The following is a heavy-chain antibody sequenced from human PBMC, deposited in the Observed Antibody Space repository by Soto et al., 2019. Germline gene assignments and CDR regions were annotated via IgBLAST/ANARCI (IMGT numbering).Heavy chain of an antibody. CDR1: GFTVSSNY. V-gene: IGHV3-66*01. CDR2: IYSGGST. D-gene: IGHD4-17*01. CDR3: ARDRGWYYGGKTGGSDY. J-gene: IGHJ4*02. Sequence: GGSLRLSCAASGFTVSSNYMSWVRQAPGKGLEWVSVIYSGGSTYYADSVKGRFTISRDNSKNTLYLQMNSLRAEDTAVYYCARDRGWYYGGKTGGSDYWGQGTLVTVSS.